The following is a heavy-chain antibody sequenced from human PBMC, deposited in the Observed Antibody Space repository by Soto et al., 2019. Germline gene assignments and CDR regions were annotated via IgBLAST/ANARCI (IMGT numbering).Heavy chain of an antibody. Sequence: QVQLQQWGAGLLKPSETLSLTCAVYGGSFSGYYWSWICQPPGKGLEWIGEINHSGSTNYNPSLKSRVTISVDTSKNHFSLKLSYVTAADTAVYYCARCSAVTYYYYYMNVWGKGTTVTVSS. CDR3: ARCSAVTYYYYYMNV. CDR1: GGSFSGYY. V-gene: IGHV4-34*01. D-gene: IGHD4-4*01. CDR2: INHSGST. J-gene: IGHJ6*03.